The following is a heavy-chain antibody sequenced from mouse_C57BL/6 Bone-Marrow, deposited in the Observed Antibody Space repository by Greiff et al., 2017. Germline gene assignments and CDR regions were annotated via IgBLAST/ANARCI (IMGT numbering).Heavy chain of an antibody. V-gene: IGHV6-3*01. CDR2: ISLKSDNSAT. CDR1: GFTFSNYW. Sequence: EVMLVESGGGLVQPGGSMKLSCVASGFTFSNYWMNWVRQSPEKGLEWVAQISLKSDNSATHYAESVKGRFTISRDDSKSSVYLQMHNLRAEDTGIYYCTEDGYYSWFAYWGQGTLVTVSA. J-gene: IGHJ3*01. D-gene: IGHD2-3*01. CDR3: TEDGYYSWFAY.